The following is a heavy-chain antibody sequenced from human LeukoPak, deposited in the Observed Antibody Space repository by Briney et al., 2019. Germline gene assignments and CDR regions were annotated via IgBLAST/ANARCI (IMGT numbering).Heavy chain of an antibody. J-gene: IGHJ4*02. CDR2: IIPIFGTA. CDR1: GGTFSSYA. D-gene: IGHD1-7*01. V-gene: IGHV1-69*13. CDR3: ARDRAGTTVDY. Sequence: SVKVSCKASGGTFSSYAISWVRQAPGQGLEWMGGIIPIFGTANYAQKFQGRVTITADESTSTAYMELSSLRSDDTAVYCCARDRAGTTVDYWGQGTQVTVSS.